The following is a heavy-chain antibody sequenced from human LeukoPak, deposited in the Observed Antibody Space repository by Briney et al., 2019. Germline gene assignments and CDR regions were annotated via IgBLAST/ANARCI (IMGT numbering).Heavy chain of an antibody. CDR1: GGSIGSYY. Sequence: PSETLSLTCTVSGGSIGSYYWSWIRQPPGKGLEWIAYIYSSGHTNYNPSLKSRVTISVDTSKNQFSLKLSSVTAADTAVYYCARGSPIVVVPAAIFDPWGQGTLVTVSS. CDR2: IYSSGHT. J-gene: IGHJ5*02. V-gene: IGHV4-59*01. CDR3: ARGSPIVVVPAAIFDP. D-gene: IGHD2-2*01.